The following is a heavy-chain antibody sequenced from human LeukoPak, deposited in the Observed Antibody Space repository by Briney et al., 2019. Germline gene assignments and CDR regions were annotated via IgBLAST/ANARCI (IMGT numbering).Heavy chain of an antibody. CDR1: GGTFGSYA. D-gene: IGHD6-6*01. J-gene: IGHJ4*02. CDR3: ARGKGSSRGDY. CDR2: IIPIFGTA. Sequence: GASVKISCKASGGTFGSYAISWVRQAPGQGLEWMGGIIPIFGTANYAQKFQGRVTITADESTSTAYMELSSLRSEDTAVYYCARGKGSSRGDYWGQGTLVTVSS. V-gene: IGHV1-69*13.